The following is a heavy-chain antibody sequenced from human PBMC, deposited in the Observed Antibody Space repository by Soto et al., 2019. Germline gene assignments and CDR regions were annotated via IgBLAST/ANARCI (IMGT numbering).Heavy chain of an antibody. D-gene: IGHD2-15*01. CDR1: GYTFTSYG. CDR3: ARWRSACSGGSCYFNWFDH. Sequence: GXSVKVSCKGSGYTFTSYGISWVRQAPGQGLEWMGWISAYNGNTNYAQKLQGRVTMTTDTSTSTAYMELRSLRSDDTAVYYCARWRSACSGGSCYFNWFDHWGQGTLVTVSS. V-gene: IGHV1-18*04. CDR2: ISAYNGNT. J-gene: IGHJ5*02.